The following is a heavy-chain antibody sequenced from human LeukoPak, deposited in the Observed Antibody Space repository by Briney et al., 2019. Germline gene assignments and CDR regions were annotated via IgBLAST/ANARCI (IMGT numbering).Heavy chain of an antibody. Sequence: GGSLRLSCAGSGFTFSTYWMSWVRQAPGKGLDWVANIKQDGTDKYYVDSVKGRFTISRDNAKNLLYLQMNSLRAEDTAVYYCAREKLDTRGYVDYWGQGTLVTVSS. V-gene: IGHV3-7*01. CDR3: AREKLDTRGYVDY. CDR1: GFTFSTYW. CDR2: IKQDGTDK. J-gene: IGHJ4*02. D-gene: IGHD3-22*01.